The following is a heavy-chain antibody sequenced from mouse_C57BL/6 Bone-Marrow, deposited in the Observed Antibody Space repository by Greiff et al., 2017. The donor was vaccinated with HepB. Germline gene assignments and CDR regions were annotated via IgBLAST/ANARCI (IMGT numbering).Heavy chain of an antibody. CDR1: GFTFSSYA. D-gene: IGHD2-12*01. CDR3: ARPIPAWFAY. V-gene: IGHV5-4*03. Sequence: EVKLQASGGGLVKPGGSLKLSCAASGFTFSSYAMSWVRQTPEKRLEWVATISDGGSYTYYPDNVKGRFTISRDNAKNNLYLQMSHLKSEDTAMYYCARPIPAWFAYWGQGTLVTVSA. CDR2: ISDGGSYT. J-gene: IGHJ3*01.